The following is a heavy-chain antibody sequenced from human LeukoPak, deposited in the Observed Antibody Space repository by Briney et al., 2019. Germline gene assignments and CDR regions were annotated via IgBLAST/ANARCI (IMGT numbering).Heavy chain of an antibody. V-gene: IGHV3-48*02. CDR1: GFTFNTYS. CDR2: ITSSSNTI. Sequence: PGGSLRLPCAASGFTFNTYSMNWVRQAPGKGLEWVSYITSSSNTIYYADSVKGRFTVSRDNAKNSLYLQMNSLRDEDTAVYYCARNSVGAAKFDYWGQGTLVTVSS. D-gene: IGHD1-26*01. J-gene: IGHJ4*02. CDR3: ARNSVGAAKFDY.